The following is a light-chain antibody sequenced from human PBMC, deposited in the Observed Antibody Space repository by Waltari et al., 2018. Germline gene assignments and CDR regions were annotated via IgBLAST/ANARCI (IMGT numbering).Light chain of an antibody. J-gene: IGKJ4*01. V-gene: IGKV3-11*01. CDR1: QSVNWY. CDR2: DTS. CDR3: QQRRNWPLT. Sequence: EIVLTQSPATLSLSPGERATLSCRASQSVNWYLAWYQQRPGQAPRLLIFDTSNRATGIPARFSGSGSETDCTLTISSLEPDDSAVYYCQQRRNWPLTFGGGTKVEIK.